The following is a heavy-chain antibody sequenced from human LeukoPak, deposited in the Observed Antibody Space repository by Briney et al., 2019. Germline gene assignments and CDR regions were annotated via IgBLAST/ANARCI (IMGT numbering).Heavy chain of an antibody. CDR2: IIPIFGTA. J-gene: IGHJ4*02. D-gene: IGHD4/OR15-4a*01. CDR1: GGTFSSYA. Sequence: VASVTVSCKASGGTFSSYAISWVRQAPGQGLEWMGGIIPIFGTANYAQKLQGRVTMTTDTSTSTAYMELRSLRSDDTAVYYCARDGGIGATGDYWGQGTLVTVSS. V-gene: IGHV1-69*05. CDR3: ARDGGIGATGDY.